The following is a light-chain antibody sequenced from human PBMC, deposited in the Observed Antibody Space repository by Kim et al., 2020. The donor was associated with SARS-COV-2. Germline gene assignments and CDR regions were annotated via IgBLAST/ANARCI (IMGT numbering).Light chain of an antibody. CDR3: SAWDSSLSAVV. Sequence: QAGLTQPPSVSKGLGQTATLTCTGNNNNVGNQGAAWLQQHQGHPPKLLSYRKNNRPSGISERFPASRSGDTASLTITGLQPEDEADYYCSAWDSSLSAVVFGGGTQLTVL. J-gene: IGLJ2*01. CDR2: RKN. CDR1: NNNVGNQG. V-gene: IGLV10-54*01.